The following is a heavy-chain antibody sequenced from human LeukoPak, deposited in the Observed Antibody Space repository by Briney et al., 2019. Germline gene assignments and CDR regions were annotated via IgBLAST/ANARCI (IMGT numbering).Heavy chain of an antibody. D-gene: IGHD4-23*01. CDR3: ARAGQGKWELQMMYYYYSYYMDV. J-gene: IGHJ6*03. Sequence: PGGSLRLSCAASGFTFSSYWMHWVRQAPGKGLVWVSRINSDGSSTSYADSVKGRFTISRDNAKNTLYLQMNSLSAEDTAVYSCARAGQGKWELQMMYYYYSYYMDVWGKGTTVTVSS. CDR2: INSDGSST. V-gene: IGHV3-74*01. CDR1: GFTFSSYW.